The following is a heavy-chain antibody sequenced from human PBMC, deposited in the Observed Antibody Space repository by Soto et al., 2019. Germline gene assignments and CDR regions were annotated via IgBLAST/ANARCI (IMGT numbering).Heavy chain of an antibody. CDR3: ARDGKTYYYDSSGYYYLDY. CDR1: GFTFSSYA. J-gene: IGHJ4*02. D-gene: IGHD3-22*01. V-gene: IGHV3-30-3*01. Sequence: QVQLVESGGGVVQPGRSLRLSCAASGFTFSSYAMHWVRQAPGKGLEWVAVISYDGSNKYYADSVKGRFTISRDNSKNTLYLQMNSLRAEDTAVYYCARDGKTYYYDSSGYYYLDYWGQGTLVTVSS. CDR2: ISYDGSNK.